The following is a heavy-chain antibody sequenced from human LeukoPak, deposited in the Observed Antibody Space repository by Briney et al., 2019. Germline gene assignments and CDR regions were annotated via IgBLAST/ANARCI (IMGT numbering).Heavy chain of an antibody. J-gene: IGHJ4*02. CDR3: ARDELTYGDLDY. Sequence: ASVKVSCKASGYTFTSYYMHWVRQAPGQGLEWMGIINPSGGSTNYAQKFQGRVTMTRDTSISTAYMELSRLRSDDTAVYYCARDELTYGDLDYWGQGTLVTVSS. V-gene: IGHV1-2*02. CDR2: INPSGGST. D-gene: IGHD4-17*01. CDR1: GYTFTSYY.